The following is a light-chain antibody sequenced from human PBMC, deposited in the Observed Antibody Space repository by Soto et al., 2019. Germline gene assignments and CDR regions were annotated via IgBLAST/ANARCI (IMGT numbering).Light chain of an antibody. CDR3: QQYDSYSWT. J-gene: IGKJ1*01. CDR2: DAS. V-gene: IGKV1-5*01. CDR1: QSISSW. Sequence: DIQITQSPSTLSSSVGDRVTITCLASQSISSWLAWYQQKPGKAPKLLIYDASSLESGVPSRFSGSGSGTEFTLTISSLQTDDFASYYCQQYDSYSWTFGQGTKVDIK.